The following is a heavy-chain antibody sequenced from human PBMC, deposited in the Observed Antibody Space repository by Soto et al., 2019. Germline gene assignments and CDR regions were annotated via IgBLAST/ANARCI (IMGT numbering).Heavy chain of an antibody. CDR3: VRDYDSSGFYSGH. Sequence: GGSLRLSCAASGFTFSSYWMHWVRQSPGKGLVWVSQIDSDGRSTTYADTVKGRFTVSRANAKNKLFLQMNSLRAEDTAVYYCVRDYDSSGFYSGHWGQGTLVTVSS. D-gene: IGHD3-22*01. CDR1: GFTFSSYW. V-gene: IGHV3-74*03. CDR2: IDSDGRST. J-gene: IGHJ4*02.